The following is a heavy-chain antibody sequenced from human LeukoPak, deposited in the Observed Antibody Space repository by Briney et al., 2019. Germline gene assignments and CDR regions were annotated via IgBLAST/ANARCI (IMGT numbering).Heavy chain of an antibody. J-gene: IGHJ4*02. V-gene: IGHV1-2*02. CDR2: IDPNNDVT. CDR1: GYTFTAYY. Sequence: GASVKVSCKASGYTFTAYYIHWGRQAPGQGLEWMGWIDPNNDVTYYAQRFQGRVTMTWNTSISTAYMELSSVISDDTAVYYCARVWADLDYWGQGTLVTVSS. D-gene: IGHD3-16*01. CDR3: ARVWADLDY.